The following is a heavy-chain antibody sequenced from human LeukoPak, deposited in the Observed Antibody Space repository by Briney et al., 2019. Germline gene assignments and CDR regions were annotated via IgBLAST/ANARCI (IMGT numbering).Heavy chain of an antibody. Sequence: PSETLSLTCAVYGGSFSGYYWSWIRQPPGKGLEWIGGINHSGSTNYNPSLKSRVTISVGTSKNQFSLKLSSVTAADTAVYYCAREGYYDFWSGYYPNLDYWGQGTLVTVSS. V-gene: IGHV4-34*01. CDR3: AREGYYDFWSGYYPNLDY. J-gene: IGHJ4*02. CDR1: GGSFSGYY. CDR2: INHSGST. D-gene: IGHD3-3*01.